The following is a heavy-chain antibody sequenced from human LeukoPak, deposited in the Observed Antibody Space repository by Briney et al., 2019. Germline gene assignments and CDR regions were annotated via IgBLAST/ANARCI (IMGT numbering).Heavy chain of an antibody. D-gene: IGHD3-16*02. Sequence: GGSLRLSCAASGFNFIDYWMSWVRQAPGKGLEWVANIKTDGSDKHYVDSVTGRFTISRDNAKNSLFLQMNSLGVEDTAVYYCTRDQVGGGYLYWGQGTLVTVSS. CDR3: TRDQVGGGYLY. CDR1: GFNFIDYW. CDR2: IKTDGSDK. V-gene: IGHV3-7*01. J-gene: IGHJ4*02.